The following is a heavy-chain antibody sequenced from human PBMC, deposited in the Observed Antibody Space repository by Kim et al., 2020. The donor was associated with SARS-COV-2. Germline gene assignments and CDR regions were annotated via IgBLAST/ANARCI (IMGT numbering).Heavy chain of an antibody. CDR1: GFTFSAYA. V-gene: IGHV3-30*18. J-gene: IGHJ6*02. D-gene: IGHD1-1*01. Sequence: GGSLRLSCAASGFTFSAYAMHWVRQAPGKGLEWVAFISYDGNDKYYADSVKGRLIISRDNSRNTLYAQMNSLRSEDTAVYFCAKAVLPTAIANYYAMVVWGQGATVTVSS. CDR3: AKAVLPTAIANYYAMVV. CDR2: ISYDGNDK.